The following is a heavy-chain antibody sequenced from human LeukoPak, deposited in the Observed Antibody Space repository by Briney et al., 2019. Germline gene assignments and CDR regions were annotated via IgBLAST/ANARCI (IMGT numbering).Heavy chain of an antibody. CDR1: GYTFTSYG. Sequence: ASVKVSCKASGYTFTSYGINWVRQAPGQGLEWMGWVNPYSGTTNYAQKFQGRVTMTTDTSTTTAYLELRSLKSDDTAVYYCAKDRGYGEHNFHYWGQGTLVTVSS. J-gene: IGHJ4*02. D-gene: IGHD4-17*01. CDR2: VNPYSGTT. CDR3: AKDRGYGEHNFHY. V-gene: IGHV1-18*01.